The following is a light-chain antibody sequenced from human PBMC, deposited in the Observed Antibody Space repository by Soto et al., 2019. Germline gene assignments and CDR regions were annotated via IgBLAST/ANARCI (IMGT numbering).Light chain of an antibody. Sequence: DIQMTQSPSSLSASVGDRVTITCRASQSISSNLNWYQQKPGKAPKLLIYAASSLQSGVPSRFSGGGSGTGFTLTISSLQPEDFATYSCQQSYSTPLTFGGGTKVDIK. V-gene: IGKV1-39*01. CDR2: AAS. J-gene: IGKJ4*01. CDR3: QQSYSTPLT. CDR1: QSISSN.